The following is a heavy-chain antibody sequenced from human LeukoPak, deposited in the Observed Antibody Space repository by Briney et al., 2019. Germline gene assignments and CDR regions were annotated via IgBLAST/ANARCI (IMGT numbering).Heavy chain of an antibody. D-gene: IGHD3-9*01. CDR2: IYYSGST. J-gene: IGHJ5*02. Sequence: SETLSLTCTVSGGSISSSSYYWGWIRQPPGKGLEWIGSIYYSGSTYYNPSLKSRVTISVDTSKNQFSLKLSSVTAADTAVYYCARDDYDILTGYYWAYWFDPWGQGTLVTVSS. V-gene: IGHV4-39*07. CDR1: GGSISSSSYY. CDR3: ARDDYDILTGYYWAYWFDP.